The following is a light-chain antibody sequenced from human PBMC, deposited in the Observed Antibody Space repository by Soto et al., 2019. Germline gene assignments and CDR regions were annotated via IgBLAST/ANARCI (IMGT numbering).Light chain of an antibody. V-gene: IGKV3-20*01. CDR3: QQYSSSPYT. Sequence: EIVLTQSPGTLSLSPGERATLSCRASQSVSSSYLAWYQQKPGQAPRLLIYGASSRATGIPDRFSGSGSGTDFTLTITSLEPEDFAMYYFQQYSSSPYTFGQGTKLEIK. J-gene: IGKJ2*01. CDR1: QSVSSSY. CDR2: GAS.